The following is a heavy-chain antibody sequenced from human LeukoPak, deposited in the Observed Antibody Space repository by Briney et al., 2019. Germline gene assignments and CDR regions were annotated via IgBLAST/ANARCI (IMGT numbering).Heavy chain of an antibody. Sequence: PGGSLRLSCAASGFTFSSYWMHWVRQAPGKGLVWVSRINSDGSSTSYADSVKGRFTISRDNAKNTLYLQMNSLRAEDTAVCYCARAKEEQWLVFDYWGQGTLVTVSS. D-gene: IGHD6-19*01. CDR1: GFTFSSYW. V-gene: IGHV3-74*01. CDR3: ARAKEEQWLVFDY. J-gene: IGHJ4*02. CDR2: INSDGSST.